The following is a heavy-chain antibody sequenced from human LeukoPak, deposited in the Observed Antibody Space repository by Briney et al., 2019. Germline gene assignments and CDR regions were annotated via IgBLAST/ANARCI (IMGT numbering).Heavy chain of an antibody. V-gene: IGHV3-30*04. Sequence: PGRSLRLSCAASGFTFSSYAMHWVRQAPGKGLEWVAVISYDGSNKYYADSVKGRFTISRDNSKNTLYLQMNSLRAEDTAVYYCAKDLRCCSGGSCYGHGIFDYWGQGTLVTVSS. J-gene: IGHJ4*02. CDR2: ISYDGSNK. CDR1: GFTFSSYA. D-gene: IGHD2-15*01. CDR3: AKDLRCCSGGSCYGHGIFDY.